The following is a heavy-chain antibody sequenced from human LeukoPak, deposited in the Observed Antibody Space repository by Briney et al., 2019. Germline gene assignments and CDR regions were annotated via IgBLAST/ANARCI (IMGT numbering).Heavy chain of an antibody. J-gene: IGHJ4*02. V-gene: IGHV1-18*01. Sequence: ASVKVSCKASGYTFSSYGISWVRQAPGQGLEWMGWISGYNGNTNYAQKLQGRVTMTTDTSTSTAYMELRSLISDDTAVYYCARVMGRGYSYGYNFDYWGQGTLVTVSS. D-gene: IGHD5-18*01. CDR2: ISGYNGNT. CDR3: ARVMGRGYSYGYNFDY. CDR1: GYTFSSYG.